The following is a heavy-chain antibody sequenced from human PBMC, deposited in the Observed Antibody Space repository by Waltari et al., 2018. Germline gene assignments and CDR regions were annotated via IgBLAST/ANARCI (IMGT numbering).Heavy chain of an antibody. CDR2: IKQDGSEK. D-gene: IGHD1-26*01. CDR3: ASFLGAASRTWELQHAFDI. Sequence: EVQLVESGGGLVQPGGSLRLSCAATGFTFSSYWMSWVRQAPGKGLEWVANIKQDGSEKYYVDSVKGRFTISRDNAKNSLYLQMNSLRAEDTAVYYCASFLGAASRTWELQHAFDIWGQGTMVTVSS. J-gene: IGHJ3*02. V-gene: IGHV3-7*01. CDR1: GFTFSSYW.